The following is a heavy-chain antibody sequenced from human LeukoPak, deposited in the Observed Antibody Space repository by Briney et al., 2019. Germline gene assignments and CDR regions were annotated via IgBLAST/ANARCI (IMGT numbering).Heavy chain of an antibody. CDR1: GYTFTGNY. CDR2: INPNTGDT. CDR3: ARGGTPYNYYGLDV. D-gene: IGHD2-15*01. Sequence: GASVKVSCKASGYTFTGNYIHWERQAPGQGLEWMEWINPNTGDTNYAQNFQGRVTMTRDTSISTVYMELSRLRSDDTALYYCARGGTPYNYYGLDVWGQGTTVTVSS. J-gene: IGHJ6*02. V-gene: IGHV1-2*02.